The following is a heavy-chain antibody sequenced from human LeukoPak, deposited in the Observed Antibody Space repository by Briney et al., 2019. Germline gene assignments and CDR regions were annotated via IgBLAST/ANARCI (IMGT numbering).Heavy chain of an antibody. V-gene: IGHV3-23*01. D-gene: IGHD3-16*01. J-gene: IGHJ4*02. CDR1: GFTFYNYA. CDR2: IIGSGGTT. CDR3: AKDLCGD. Sequence: GGSLRLSCAASGFTFYNYAMTWVRQAPGKGLEWVSTIIGSGGTTFYADSVKGRFTISRDNSKNTLYLQMNSLRAEDTAVYYCAKDLCGDWGQGTLVTVSS.